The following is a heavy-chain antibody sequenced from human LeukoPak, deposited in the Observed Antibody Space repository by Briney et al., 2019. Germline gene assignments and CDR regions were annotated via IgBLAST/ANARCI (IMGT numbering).Heavy chain of an antibody. V-gene: IGHV4-61*01. CDR2: IYYSGST. CDR3: ARGVTIFGVVENNWFDP. J-gene: IGHJ5*02. D-gene: IGHD3-3*01. CDR1: GGSVSSGSYY. Sequence: SETLSLTCTVSGGSVSSGSYYWSWIRQPPGKGLEWIGYIYYSGSTNYNPSLKSRVTISVDTSKNQFSLKLSSVTAADTAVYYCARGVTIFGVVENNWFDPWGQGTLVTVSS.